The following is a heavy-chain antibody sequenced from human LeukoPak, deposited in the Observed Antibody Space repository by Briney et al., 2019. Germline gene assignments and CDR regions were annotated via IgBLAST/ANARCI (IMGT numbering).Heavy chain of an antibody. Sequence: GGSLRLSCAASGFTFSSYAMHWVRQAPGKGLEWVAVISYDGSNKYYADSVKGRFTISRDNSKNTLYLQMNSLRAEDTAVYYCVVDSSGFRPIDYWGQGTLVTVSS. CDR1: GFTFSSYA. CDR3: VVDSSGFRPIDY. V-gene: IGHV3-30-3*01. J-gene: IGHJ4*02. D-gene: IGHD3-22*01. CDR2: ISYDGSNK.